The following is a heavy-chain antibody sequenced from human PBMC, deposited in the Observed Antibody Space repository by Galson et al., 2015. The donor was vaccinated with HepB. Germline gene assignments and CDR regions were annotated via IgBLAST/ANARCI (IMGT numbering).Heavy chain of an antibody. CDR1: GFTFSSYG. CDR3: ARFIFRGGSGSYYDAFDI. J-gene: IGHJ3*02. CDR2: IWYDGSNK. D-gene: IGHD1-26*01. Sequence: SLRLSCAASGFTFSSYGMHWVRQAPGKGLEWVAVIWYDGSNKYYADSVKGRFTISRDNSKNTLYLQMNSLRAEDTAVYYCARFIFRGGSGSYYDAFDIWGQGTMVTVSS. V-gene: IGHV3-33*01.